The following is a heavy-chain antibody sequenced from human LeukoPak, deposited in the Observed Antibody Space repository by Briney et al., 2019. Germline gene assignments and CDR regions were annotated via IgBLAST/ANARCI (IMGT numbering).Heavy chain of an antibody. D-gene: IGHD1-26*01. CDR2: ISSSGSTI. J-gene: IGHJ4*02. Sequence: GGSLRLSCAASGFTFSSYEMNWVRQAPGKGLEWGSYISSSGSTIYYADSVKGRFTISRDNTKNSLYLQMNSLRAEDTAVYYCARDTVGSLDYWGQGILVTVAS. CDR1: GFTFSSYE. V-gene: IGHV3-48*03. CDR3: ARDTVGSLDY.